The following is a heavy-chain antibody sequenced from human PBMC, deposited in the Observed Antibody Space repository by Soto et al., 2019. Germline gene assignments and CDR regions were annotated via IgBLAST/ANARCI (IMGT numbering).Heavy chain of an antibody. CDR1: GFTFGSYS. J-gene: IGHJ5*02. CDR3: ARPGLT. V-gene: IGHV3-48*04. Sequence: GGSLRLSCAASGFTFGSYSMNWVRQAPGKGLEWVSFILSSSGVIYYADSVKGRFTISRDNAKNSLYLQMNSLRAEDTAVYYCARPGLTWGQGTLVTVSS. CDR2: ILSSSGVI.